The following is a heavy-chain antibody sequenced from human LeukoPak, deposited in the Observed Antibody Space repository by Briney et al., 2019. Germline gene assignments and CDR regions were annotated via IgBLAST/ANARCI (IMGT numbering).Heavy chain of an antibody. J-gene: IGHJ4*02. Sequence: GGSLRLSCEASGFTFSDHHMDWVRQAPGKGLEWAGRTRNKAKSYTTEYAASVKGRFTVSRDDSKNSLYLQMNSLNTEDTAVYYCARAPSISPAGFFDYWGQGTLVTVSS. CDR3: ARAPSISPAGFFDY. CDR1: GFTFSDHH. CDR2: TRNKAKSYTT. V-gene: IGHV3-72*01. D-gene: IGHD6-13*01.